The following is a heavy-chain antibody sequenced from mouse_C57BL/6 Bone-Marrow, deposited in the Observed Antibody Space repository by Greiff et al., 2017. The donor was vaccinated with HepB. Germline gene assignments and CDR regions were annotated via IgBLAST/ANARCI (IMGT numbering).Heavy chain of an antibody. J-gene: IGHJ2*01. CDR3: ARGGMVVARNFDY. Sequence: QVQLQQPGAELVMPGASVKLSCKASGYTFTSYWMHWVKQRPGQGLEWIGEIDPSDSYTNYNQKFKGKSTLTVDKSSSTAYMQLSSLTSEDSAVYYCARGGMVVARNFDYWGQGTTLTVSS. CDR2: IDPSDSYT. CDR1: GYTFTSYW. V-gene: IGHV1-69*01. D-gene: IGHD1-1*02.